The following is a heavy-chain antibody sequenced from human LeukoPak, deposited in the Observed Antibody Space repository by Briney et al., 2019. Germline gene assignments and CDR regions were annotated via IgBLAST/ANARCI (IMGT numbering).Heavy chain of an antibody. Sequence: SETLSLTCAVYGGSFSGHYWSWIRQPPGKGLEWIGEINHSGSTNYNPSLKSRVTISIDTSKNQFSLKLSSVTAADTAVYYCARRPRGIIIKTWFDPWGQGTLVTVSS. D-gene: IGHD3-10*01. J-gene: IGHJ5*02. CDR2: INHSGST. CDR3: ARRPRGIIIKTWFDP. V-gene: IGHV4-34*01. CDR1: GGSFSGHY.